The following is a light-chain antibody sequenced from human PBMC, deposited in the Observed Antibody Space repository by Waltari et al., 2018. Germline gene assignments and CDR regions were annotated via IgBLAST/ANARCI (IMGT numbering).Light chain of an antibody. CDR3: QTGGHGTWV. CDR1: TGHSSNV. CDR2: VNSDGSH. V-gene: IGLV4-69*01. J-gene: IGLJ3*02. Sequence: QLVLTQSPSASASLGASFKLTCTLSTGHSSNVVAWHQQQPEKGPRYLMKVNSDGSHSKGDDIPDRFSGSSSGAERYLTISSLQSEDEADYYCQTGGHGTWVFGGGTKLTVL.